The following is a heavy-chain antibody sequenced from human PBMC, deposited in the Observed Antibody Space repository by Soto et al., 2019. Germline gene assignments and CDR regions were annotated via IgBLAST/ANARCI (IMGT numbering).Heavy chain of an antibody. J-gene: IGHJ4*02. Sequence: PGGSLRLSCALSGFGSSHYVMSWVRQAPGKGLEWVSGISATAVSSYSADTVKGRSTISRDNSQNMLYLQMTGLSAEARAVYYCAKEGDSWSGYSPHWGQGTLVTVSS. CDR3: AKEGDSWSGYSPH. D-gene: IGHD3-3*01. V-gene: IGHV3-23*01. CDR1: GFGSSHYV. CDR2: ISATAVSS.